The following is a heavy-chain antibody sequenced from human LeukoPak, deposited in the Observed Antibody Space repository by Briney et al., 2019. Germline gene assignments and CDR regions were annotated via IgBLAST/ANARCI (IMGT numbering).Heavy chain of an antibody. CDR3: ARGNGGYDFDY. CDR2: INTNTGNP. CDR1: GYTFTSYA. D-gene: IGHD5-12*01. V-gene: IGHV7-4-1*02. Sequence: GASVKVPCKASGYTFTSYAMNWVRQAPGQGLEWMGWINTNTGNPTYAQGFTRRFVFSLDTSVSTTYLQISSLKAEDTAVYYCARGNGGYDFDYWGQGTLVTVSS. J-gene: IGHJ4*02.